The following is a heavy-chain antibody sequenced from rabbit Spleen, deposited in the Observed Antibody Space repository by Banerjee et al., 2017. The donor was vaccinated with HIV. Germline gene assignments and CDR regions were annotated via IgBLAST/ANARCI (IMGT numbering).Heavy chain of an antibody. D-gene: IGHD1-1*01. CDR2: IGTGSGST. V-gene: IGHV1S45*01. CDR3: ASGYSDVYFSL. J-gene: IGHJ4*01. CDR1: RFSFSDRDV. Sequence: QEQLEESGGGLVEPEGSLTLTCKASRFSFSDRDVMCWVRQAPGKGLEWIGCIGTGSGSTYYASWAKGRFTISKTSSTTVTLQMTSLTAADTATYFCASGYSDVYFSLWGPGTLVTVS.